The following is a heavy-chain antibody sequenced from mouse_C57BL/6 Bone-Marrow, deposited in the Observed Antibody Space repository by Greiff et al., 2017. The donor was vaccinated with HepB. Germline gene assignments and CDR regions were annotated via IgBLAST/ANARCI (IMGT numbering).Heavy chain of an antibody. CDR3: TRDGGWLLQVAMDY. D-gene: IGHD2-3*01. J-gene: IGHJ4*01. V-gene: IGHV5-9-1*02. CDR2: ISSGGDYI. CDR1: GFTFSSYA. Sequence: DVMLVESGEGLVKPGGSLKLSCAASGFTFSSYAMSWVRQTPEKRLEWVAYISSGGDYIYYADTVKGRFTISRDNARNTLYLQMSSLKSEDTAMYYCTRDGGWLLQVAMDYWGQGTSVTVSS.